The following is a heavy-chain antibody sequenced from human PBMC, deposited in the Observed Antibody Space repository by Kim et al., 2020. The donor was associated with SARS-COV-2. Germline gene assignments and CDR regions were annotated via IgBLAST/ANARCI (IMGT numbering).Heavy chain of an antibody. CDR2: I. CDR3: ATYSSSWAAL. D-gene: IGHD6-13*01. V-gene: IGHV3-48*03. J-gene: IGHJ4*02. Sequence: IYNADSVKGRFTISRDNAKNSLYLQMNSLGAEDTAVYYCATYSSSWAALWGQGTLVTVSS.